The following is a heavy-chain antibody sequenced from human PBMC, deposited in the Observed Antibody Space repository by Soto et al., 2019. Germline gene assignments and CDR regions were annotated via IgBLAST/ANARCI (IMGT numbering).Heavy chain of an antibody. V-gene: IGHV3-74*01. D-gene: IGHD1-26*01. CDR3: AASKEGVCNGPTTY. Sequence: EVQLVESGGALVQPGGSLRLSCAASGFTFSNYWMHGVRQAPGKGLVWISRMNSDGSNTVYADAVKGRCTISRENAKNTLDLPMNSLRVEDTAVYYCAASKEGVCNGPTTYWGQGTLVTVSS. CDR2: MNSDGSNT. J-gene: IGHJ4*02. CDR1: GFTFSNYW.